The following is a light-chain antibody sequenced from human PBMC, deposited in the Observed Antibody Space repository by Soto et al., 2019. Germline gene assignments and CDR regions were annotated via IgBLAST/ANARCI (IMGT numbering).Light chain of an antibody. CDR2: KAS. V-gene: IGKV1-5*03. CDR1: QSISYW. J-gene: IGKJ1*01. Sequence: DIQMTQSPSTLSTSVGDRVTITCRASQSISYWLAWYQQKPGKAPNLLIYKASSLESGVPSRFSGSGSGTECTLTISSLQPDDFAPYYCQQYKNYWTFGQGTKVEIK. CDR3: QQYKNYWT.